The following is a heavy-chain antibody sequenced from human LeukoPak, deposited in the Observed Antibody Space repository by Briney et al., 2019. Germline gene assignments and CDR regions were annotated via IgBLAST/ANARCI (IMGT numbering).Heavy chain of an antibody. CDR3: ARDADLNGLLDY. J-gene: IGHJ4*02. CDR2: IIPIFGTA. D-gene: IGHD5-12*01. Sequence: SVKVSCKASGGTFSSYAISWVRQAPGQGLEWMGGIIPIFGTANYAQKFQGRVTITADESTSTAYMELSSLRSEDTAVYYCARDADLNGLLDYWGQGTLVTVSS. CDR1: GGTFSSYA. V-gene: IGHV1-69*01.